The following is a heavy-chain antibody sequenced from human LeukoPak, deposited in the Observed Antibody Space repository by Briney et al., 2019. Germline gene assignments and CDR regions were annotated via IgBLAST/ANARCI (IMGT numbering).Heavy chain of an antibody. CDR3: ARSPYYDSSVNHWFDL. CDR1: GGTFSSYT. V-gene: IGHV1-69*02. J-gene: IGHJ5*02. Sequence: SVKVSCKASGGTFSSYTISWVRQAPGQGLEWMGRIIAILGKTNYAQKFQGRVTITADKSTSTAYMELRSLRSEDTAVYYCARSPYYDSSVNHWFDLWGQGTLVTVSS. D-gene: IGHD3-22*01. CDR2: IIAILGKT.